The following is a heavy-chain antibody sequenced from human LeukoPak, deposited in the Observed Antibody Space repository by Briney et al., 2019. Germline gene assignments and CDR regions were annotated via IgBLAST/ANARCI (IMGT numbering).Heavy chain of an antibody. Sequence: GGSLRPSCAASGFTFSSYAMSWVRQAPGKGLEWVSAISGSGDSTYYGDSVKGRFTISRDNSKSTLYLQMNSLRAEDTAVYYCAKTRPLDSSSWSHGDYWGQGTLVTVSS. CDR2: ISGSGDST. CDR1: GFTFSSYA. D-gene: IGHD6-13*01. CDR3: AKTRPLDSSSWSHGDY. J-gene: IGHJ4*02. V-gene: IGHV3-23*01.